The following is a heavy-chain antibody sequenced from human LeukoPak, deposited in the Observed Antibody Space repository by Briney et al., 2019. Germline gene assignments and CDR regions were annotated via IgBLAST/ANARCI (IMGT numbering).Heavy chain of an antibody. D-gene: IGHD5-12*01. Sequence: GGSLRLSCGASGFIFSRYSMNWVRQAPGKGLEWVSGISWNSDAIDLADSVKGRFTISRDNAKNSLYLQMNRLRAEDTALYYCATNGGGDSGYGNFDYWGQGTLVTVSS. V-gene: IGHV3-21*04. J-gene: IGHJ4*02. CDR2: ISWNSDAI. CDR1: GFIFSRYS. CDR3: ATNGGGDSGYGNFDY.